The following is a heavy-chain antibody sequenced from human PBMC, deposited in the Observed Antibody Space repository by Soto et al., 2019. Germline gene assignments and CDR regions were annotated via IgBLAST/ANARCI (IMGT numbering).Heavy chain of an antibody. D-gene: IGHD2-2*01. CDR3: AREARPDCSSTSCYDSGAFDI. CDR1: GYTFTGYY. V-gene: IGHV1-2*04. J-gene: IGHJ3*02. Sequence: GASVKVSCKASGYTFTGYYMHWVRQAPGQRLEWMGWINPNSGGTNYAQKFQGWVTMTRDTSISTAYMELSRLRSDDTAVYYCAREARPDCSSTSCYDSGAFDIWGQGTMVTVSS. CDR2: INPNSGGT.